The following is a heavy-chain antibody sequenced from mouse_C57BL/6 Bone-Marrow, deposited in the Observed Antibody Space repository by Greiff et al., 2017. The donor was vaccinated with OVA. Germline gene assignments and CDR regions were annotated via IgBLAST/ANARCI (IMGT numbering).Heavy chain of an antibody. CDR1: GFSFNTYA. Sequence: EVQVVESGGGLVQPKGSLKLSCAASGFSFNTYAMNWVRQAPGKGLEWVARIRSKSNNYATYYADSVKDRFTISRDDSESMLYLQMINLRTEDTAMYYCVRHGNSDYATDYWGQGTSVTVSS. J-gene: IGHJ4*01. D-gene: IGHD2-1*01. CDR3: VRHGNSDYATDY. CDR2: IRSKSNNYAT. V-gene: IGHV10-1*01.